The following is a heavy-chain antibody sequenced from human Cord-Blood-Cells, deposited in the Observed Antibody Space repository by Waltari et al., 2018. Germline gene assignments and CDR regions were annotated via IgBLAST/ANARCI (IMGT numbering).Heavy chain of an antibody. J-gene: IGHJ2*01. CDR2: INHSGST. CDR3: ARVLQRYFDL. V-gene: IGHV4-34*01. CDR1: GGAFSGYY. Sequence: QVQLQQWGAGLLKPSETLSLTCAVSGGAFSGYYWSWIRQPPGKGLEWIGEINHSGSTNYNPSLKSRVTISVDTSKNQFSLKLSSVTAADTAVYYCARVLQRYFDLWGRGTLVTVSS.